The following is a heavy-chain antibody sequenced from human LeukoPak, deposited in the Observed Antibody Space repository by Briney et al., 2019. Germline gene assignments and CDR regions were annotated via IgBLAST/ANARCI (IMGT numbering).Heavy chain of an antibody. V-gene: IGHV1-69*04. D-gene: IGHD3-16*01. J-gene: IGHJ4*02. CDR1: GGTFSSYA. CDR2: IIPILGIA. CDR3: ARELGGHYFDH. Sequence: SVKVSCKASGGTFSSYAISWVRQAPGQGLEWMGRIIPILGIANYAQKFQGRVTITADKSTSTAYMELSSLRSEDTAVYYCARELGGHYFDHWGQGSLVTVSS.